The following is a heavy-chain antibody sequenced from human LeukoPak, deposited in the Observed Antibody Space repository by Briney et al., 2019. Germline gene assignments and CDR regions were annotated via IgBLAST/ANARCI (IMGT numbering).Heavy chain of an antibody. D-gene: IGHD1-20*01. Sequence: GGSLRLSCAASGFTFSSYGMHWVRQAPGKGLEWVAVISYDGSDKYYADSVKGRFTISRDNSKNTLYLQMNSLRAEDTAVYYCAKDLLITGKLDYWGQGTLVTVSS. V-gene: IGHV3-30*18. CDR1: GFTFSSYG. CDR3: AKDLLITGKLDY. CDR2: ISYDGSDK. J-gene: IGHJ4*02.